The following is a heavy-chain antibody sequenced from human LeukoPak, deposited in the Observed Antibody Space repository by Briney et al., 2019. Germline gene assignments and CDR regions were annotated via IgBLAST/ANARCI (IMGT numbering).Heavy chain of an antibody. V-gene: IGHV3-30*02. D-gene: IGHD1-26*01. CDR1: GFTFSRYG. Sequence: GGSLRLSCAASGFTFSRYGMHWVRQAPGKGLEWVAFIRYDGSNKYYADSVKGRFTISRDNSKNTLYLQMNSLRAEDTAVYYCARDGSGSNSLDYWGQGTLVTVSS. CDR3: ARDGSGSNSLDY. CDR2: IRYDGSNK. J-gene: IGHJ4*02.